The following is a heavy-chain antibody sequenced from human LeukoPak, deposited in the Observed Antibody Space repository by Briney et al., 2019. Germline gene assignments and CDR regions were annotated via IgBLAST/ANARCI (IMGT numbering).Heavy chain of an antibody. CDR2: VYYSGTT. CDR3: ARRRDQEDYFDY. V-gene: IGHV4-39*01. CDR1: RGSIDRSSFF. J-gene: IGHJ4*02. Sequence: PSETLSLTCTVSRGSIDRSSFFWGWIRQPPGKGLEWIGTVYYSGTTYYNPSLKSRVTISIDSSKNQFSLKVRSVTAADTAVYSCARRRDQEDYFDYWGQGTLVTVSS.